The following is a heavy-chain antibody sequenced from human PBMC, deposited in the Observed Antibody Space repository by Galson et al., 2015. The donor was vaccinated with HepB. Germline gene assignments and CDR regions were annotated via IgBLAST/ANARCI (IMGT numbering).Heavy chain of an antibody. J-gene: IGHJ6*02. CDR1: GYTFTSYA. CDR3: ARLYVDIVATPTVYYGMDV. Sequence: SVKVSCKASGYTFTSYAMHWVRQAPGQRLEWMGWINAGNGNTKYSQKFQGRVTITRDTSASTAYMELSSLRSEDTAVYYCARLYVDIVATPTVYYGMDVWGQGTTVTVSS. V-gene: IGHV1-3*01. CDR2: INAGNGNT. D-gene: IGHD5-12*01.